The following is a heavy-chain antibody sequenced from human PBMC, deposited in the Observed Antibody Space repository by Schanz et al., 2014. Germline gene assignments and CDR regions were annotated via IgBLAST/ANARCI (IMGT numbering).Heavy chain of an antibody. V-gene: IGHV1-18*01. D-gene: IGHD4-17*01. Sequence: QILLVQPGPEVKKPGASVTVSCKASGYDFHIYAYSWVRQAPGQGPEWIGWISGYTGDTKYAQKFQHRVNMTTDRTTSTVYMELRSLRFDDTAVYYCARGYGDSPTDFWGQGTLVTVSS. CDR1: GYDFHIYA. CDR2: ISGYTGDT. J-gene: IGHJ4*02. CDR3: ARGYGDSPTDF.